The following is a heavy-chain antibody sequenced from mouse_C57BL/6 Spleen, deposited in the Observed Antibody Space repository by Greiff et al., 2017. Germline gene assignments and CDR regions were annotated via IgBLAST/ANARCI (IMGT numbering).Heavy chain of an antibody. D-gene: IGHD2-3*01. J-gene: IGHJ4*01. CDR1: GFTFSSYA. CDR3: TREAYDGYAMDY. CDR2: ISSGGDYI. V-gene: IGHV5-9-1*02. Sequence: EVKLMESGEGLVKPGGSLKLSCAASGFTFSSYAMSWVRQTPEKRLAWVAYISSGGDYIYYADTVKGRFTISRDNARNTLYMQMSSVNADDTAMYYCTREAYDGYAMDYGGQGTSVTVSS.